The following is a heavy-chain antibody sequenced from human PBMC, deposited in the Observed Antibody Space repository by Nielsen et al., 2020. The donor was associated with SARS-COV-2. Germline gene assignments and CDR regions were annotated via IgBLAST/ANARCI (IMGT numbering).Heavy chain of an antibody. CDR1: AFTFSNYA. CDR2: ISSDGREK. Sequence: GSLRLSCAASAFTFSNYAVHWVRQAPGKGLEWVAVISSDGREKYYADSVRGRFSISRDTSKNTVYLQMNSVRADDTGVYYCANFWDWGQGTLVTVSS. D-gene: IGHD3-3*01. V-gene: IGHV3-30*04. J-gene: IGHJ4*02. CDR3: ANFWD.